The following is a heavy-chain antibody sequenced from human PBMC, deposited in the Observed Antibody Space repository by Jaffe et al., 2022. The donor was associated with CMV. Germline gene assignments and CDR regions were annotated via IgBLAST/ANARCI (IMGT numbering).Heavy chain of an antibody. D-gene: IGHD1-26*01. CDR3: AKDIVGATLYYFDY. V-gene: IGHV3-9*01. J-gene: IGHJ4*02. CDR2: ISWNSGSI. Sequence: EVQLVESGGGLVQPGRSLRLSCAASGFTFDDYAMHWVRQAPGKGLEWVSGISWNSGSIGYADSVKGRFTISRDNAKNSLYLQMNSLRAEDTALYYCAKDIVGATLYYFDYWGQGTLVTVSS. CDR1: GFTFDDYA.